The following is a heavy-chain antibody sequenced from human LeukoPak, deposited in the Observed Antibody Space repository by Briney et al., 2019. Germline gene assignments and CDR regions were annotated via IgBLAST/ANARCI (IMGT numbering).Heavy chain of an antibody. CDR3: AKDPSGYYGSGSYYSPSYFDY. V-gene: IGHV3-23*01. Sequence: GGSLRLSCAVSGFTFSSYAMSWVRQAPGKGLEWVSAISGSGGSTYYADSVKGRFTISRDNSKNTLYLQMNSLRAEDTAVYYCAKDPSGYYGSGSYYSPSYFDYWGQGTLVTVSS. CDR1: GFTFSSYA. D-gene: IGHD3-10*01. CDR2: ISGSGGST. J-gene: IGHJ4*02.